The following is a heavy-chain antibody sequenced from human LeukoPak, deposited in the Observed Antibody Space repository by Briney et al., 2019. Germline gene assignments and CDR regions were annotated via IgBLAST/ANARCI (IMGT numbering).Heavy chain of an antibody. CDR3: ARRGNDAFDI. D-gene: IGHD6-25*01. V-gene: IGHV4-38-2*01. CDR1: GYSISGGYY. J-gene: IGHJ3*02. CDR2: IYHSGST. Sequence: SETLSLTCAVSGYSISGGYYWGWIRQPPGKGLEWIGSIYHSGSTYYNPSLKSRVTISVDTSKNQFSLKLSSVTAADTAVYYCARRGNDAFDIWGQGTMVTVSS.